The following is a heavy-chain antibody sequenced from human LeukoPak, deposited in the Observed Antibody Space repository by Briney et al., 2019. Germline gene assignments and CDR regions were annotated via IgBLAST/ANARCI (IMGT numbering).Heavy chain of an antibody. CDR2: IYSGGST. CDR3: AVLPAAKRGRWFDP. CDR1: GFTVSSNY. V-gene: IGHV3-53*01. D-gene: IGHD2-2*01. Sequence: GGSLRLSCAASGFTVSSNYMSWVRQAPGKGLEWVSVIYSGGSTYYADSVKGRFTISRDNSKNTLYLQMNSLSAEDTAVYYCAVLPAAKRGRWFDPWGQGTLVTVSS. J-gene: IGHJ5*02.